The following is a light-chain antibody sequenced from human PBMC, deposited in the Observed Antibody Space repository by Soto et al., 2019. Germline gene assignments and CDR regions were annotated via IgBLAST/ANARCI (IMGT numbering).Light chain of an antibody. Sequence: QSVLTQPPSVSGAPGQRVTISCTGSSSNIGADYDVQWYQHLPGTAPKLLIYGNINRPSGVPDRFSGSNSGTSASLAITGLQAEDEADYYCQSYDSSLSGRYVFGTGTKLTVL. CDR2: GNI. J-gene: IGLJ1*01. CDR3: QSYDSSLSGRYV. V-gene: IGLV1-40*01. CDR1: SSNIGADYD.